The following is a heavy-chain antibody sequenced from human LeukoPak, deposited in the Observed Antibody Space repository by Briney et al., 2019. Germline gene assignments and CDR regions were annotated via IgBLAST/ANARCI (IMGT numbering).Heavy chain of an antibody. CDR3: ARGVRL. Sequence: SETLSLTCTVSGGSIGSHCYNWVRRPPEKGLEWIRCVYYSGSTNYNPSLKSRSVDTSKNQFSLNLNSVTAADTAVYYCARGVRLWSQGTLVTVSS. J-gene: IGHJ4*02. CDR2: VYYSGST. CDR1: GGSIGSHC. V-gene: IGHV4-59*11. D-gene: IGHD3-10*01.